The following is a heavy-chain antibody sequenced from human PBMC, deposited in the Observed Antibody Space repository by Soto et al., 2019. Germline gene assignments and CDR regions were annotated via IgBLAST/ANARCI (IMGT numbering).Heavy chain of an antibody. Sequence: QVQLQQWGAGLLKPSETLSLTCAVYGGSFSGYYWSWIRQPPGKGLEWIGEINHSGSTNYNPSLKSRITISVDTSKNQFSLKLSSVTAADTAVYYCARGRRVGSYPAPYFLWGQGTLVTVSS. CDR2: INHSGST. CDR3: ARGRRVGSYPAPYFL. CDR1: GGSFSGYY. D-gene: IGHD1-26*01. J-gene: IGHJ4*02. V-gene: IGHV4-34*01.